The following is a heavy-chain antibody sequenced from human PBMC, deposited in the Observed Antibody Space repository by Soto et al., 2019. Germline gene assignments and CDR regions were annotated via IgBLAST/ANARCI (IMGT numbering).Heavy chain of an antibody. Sequence: SETLSLTCAVYGGSFSDYYWSWIRQPPGKWLEWIGEINHSGSTNYNPSLKSRVTISVDTSKNQISLKLSSVTAADTAVYYCARGSSGYGSDVFGIWGQGTMVTVSS. CDR1: GGSFSDYY. CDR2: INHSGST. V-gene: IGHV4-34*01. J-gene: IGHJ3*02. CDR3: ARGSSGYGSDVFGI. D-gene: IGHD3-22*01.